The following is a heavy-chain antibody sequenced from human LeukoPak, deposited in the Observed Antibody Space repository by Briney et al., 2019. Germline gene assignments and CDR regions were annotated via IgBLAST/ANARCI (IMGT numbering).Heavy chain of an antibody. CDR3: ARLPYPYDSSGSPPLDY. J-gene: IGHJ4*02. Sequence: PSETLSLTCTVSGGSISSSNYYWGWLRQPPGKGLEWIGSIYYSGSTYYNPSLMSRVTISVDTSKNQFSLKLSSVTAADTAVYYCARLPYPYDSSGSPPLDYWGQGTLVTVSS. CDR1: GGSISSSNYY. CDR2: IYYSGST. D-gene: IGHD3-22*01. V-gene: IGHV4-39*01.